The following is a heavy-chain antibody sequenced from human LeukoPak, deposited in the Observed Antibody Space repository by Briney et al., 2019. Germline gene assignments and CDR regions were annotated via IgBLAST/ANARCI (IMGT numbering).Heavy chain of an antibody. J-gene: IGHJ4*02. CDR3: AKGAVGKTESSGYPPHFDY. CDR2: VSATGYTT. Sequence: GGSLRLSCVVSGFTLPYGMSWVRQAPGKGLEWVSYVSATGYTTSYADSVKGRFTISRDNAKNTVFLQMDCLRADDTAVYYCAKGAVGKTESSGYPPHFDYWGQGTLVTVSS. V-gene: IGHV3-23*01. CDR1: GFTLPYG. D-gene: IGHD3-22*01.